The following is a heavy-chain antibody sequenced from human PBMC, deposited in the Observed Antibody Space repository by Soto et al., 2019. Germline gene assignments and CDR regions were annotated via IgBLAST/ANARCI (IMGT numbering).Heavy chain of an antibody. CDR1: GYTFSSYG. CDR2: IYIDDT. Sequence: QVQLVQSGAEVKKPGASVKVSCKASGYTFSSYGFSWMRQAPGQGLEWMGWIYIDDTKYAQNFQGRVTMTTDTSTSTVYMELRSLRSDDTAVYYCARDRDWNLDYWGQGPLVTVSS. D-gene: IGHD1-1*01. J-gene: IGHJ4*02. CDR3: ARDRDWNLDY. V-gene: IGHV1-18*01.